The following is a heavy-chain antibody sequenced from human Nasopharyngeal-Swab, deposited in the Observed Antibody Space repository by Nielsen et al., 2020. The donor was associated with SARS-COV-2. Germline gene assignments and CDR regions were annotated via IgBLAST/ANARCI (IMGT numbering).Heavy chain of an antibody. Sequence: GESLKISCAASGFTFSSYSMNWVRQAPGKGLEWVSYISTSSSTTYYADSVKGRFTISRDNAKNTLYLQMNSLRAEDTAVYYCARDVGGRDNYWGQGALVTVSS. CDR3: ARDVGGRDNY. CDR1: GFTFSSYS. CDR2: ISTSSSTT. V-gene: IGHV3-48*04. D-gene: IGHD2-15*01. J-gene: IGHJ4*02.